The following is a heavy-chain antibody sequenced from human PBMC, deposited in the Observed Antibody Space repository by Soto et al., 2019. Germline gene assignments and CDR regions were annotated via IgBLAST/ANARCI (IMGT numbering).Heavy chain of an antibody. CDR2: IYYSGST. CDR3: ARGDRDSGSYFDY. D-gene: IGHD1-26*01. V-gene: IGHV4-59*01. Sequence: SETLSLTCTVSGGSISSYYWSWIRQPPGKGLEWIGYIYYSGSTNYNPSLKSRVTISVDRSKNQFSLKLSSVTAADTAVYYCARGDRDSGSYFDYWGQGTLVTVSS. J-gene: IGHJ4*02. CDR1: GGSISSYY.